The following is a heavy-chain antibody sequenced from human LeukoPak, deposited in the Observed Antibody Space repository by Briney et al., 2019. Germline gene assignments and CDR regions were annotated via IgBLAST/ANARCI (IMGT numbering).Heavy chain of an antibody. CDR3: ARTYYYDSSGYYQDH. D-gene: IGHD3-22*01. CDR2: ISAYNGNT. Sequence: ASVKVSCKASGYTFTSYGISWVRQAPGQGLEWMGWISAYNGNTNYAQKLQGRVTMTTDTSTSTAYMELRSLRSDGTAVYYCARTYYYDSSGYYQDHWGQGTLVTVSS. J-gene: IGHJ4*02. CDR1: GYTFTSYG. V-gene: IGHV1-18*01.